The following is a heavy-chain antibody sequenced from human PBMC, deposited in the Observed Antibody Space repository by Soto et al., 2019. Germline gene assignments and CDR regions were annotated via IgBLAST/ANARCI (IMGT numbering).Heavy chain of an antibody. D-gene: IGHD5-18*01. CDR1: GGTFSSYA. CDR3: ARDGVFFYSYGYLMYY. Sequence: SVKVSCKASGGTFSSYAISWVRQAPGQGLEWMGGIIPIFGTANYAQKFQGRVTITADESTSTAYMELSSLRSEDTAVYYCARDGVFFYSYGYLMYYWGQGTLVTVYS. V-gene: IGHV1-69*13. J-gene: IGHJ4*02. CDR2: IIPIFGTA.